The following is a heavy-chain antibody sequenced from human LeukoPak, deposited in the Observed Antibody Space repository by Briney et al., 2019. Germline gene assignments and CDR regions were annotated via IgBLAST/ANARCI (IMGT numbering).Heavy chain of an antibody. D-gene: IGHD1-20*01. CDR1: GFTFSAFA. V-gene: IGHV3-23*01. J-gene: IGHJ6*02. CDR2: VSGSGRST. Sequence: PGGSLRLSCAASGFTFSAFAMSWVRQAPGKGLEWVSAVSGSGRSTFFADSLKGRFTISRDNSKNTLYLQMNSLRAEDTALYYCAKAANWNDRHNYNYNYGMDVWGQGTTVTVSS. CDR3: AKAANWNDRHNYNYNYGMDV.